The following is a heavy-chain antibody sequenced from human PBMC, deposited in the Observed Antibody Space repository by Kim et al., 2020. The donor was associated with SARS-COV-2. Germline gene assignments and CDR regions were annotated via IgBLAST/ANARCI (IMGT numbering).Heavy chain of an antibody. J-gene: IGHJ4*02. D-gene: IGHD3-10*01. V-gene: IGHV4-39*07. CDR1: GASIYSSDYY. CDR2: IYHSGTT. Sequence: SETLSLTCSVSGASIYSSDYYWGWIRQPPGKGLEWIGTIYHSGTTYYNPSLKSRVTISIDTSKSQFSLKLSPVTAADTAVYFCGRDRRFGGGYWGQGPLV. CDR3: GRDRRFGGGY.